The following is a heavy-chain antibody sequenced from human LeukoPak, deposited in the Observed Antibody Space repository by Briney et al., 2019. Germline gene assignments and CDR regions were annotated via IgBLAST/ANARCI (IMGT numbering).Heavy chain of an antibody. D-gene: IGHD1-1*01. Sequence: SETLSLTCAVYGGSFSAYYWSWIRQPPGKGLEWIGEISHTGSTNYNPSLKSRVTISVDSSQNQFSLKVRSVTAADMAVYYCAGIELATTKFAYWGQGTLVAVSS. V-gene: IGHV4-34*01. CDR1: GGSFSAYY. CDR2: ISHTGST. J-gene: IGHJ4*02. CDR3: AGIELATTKFAY.